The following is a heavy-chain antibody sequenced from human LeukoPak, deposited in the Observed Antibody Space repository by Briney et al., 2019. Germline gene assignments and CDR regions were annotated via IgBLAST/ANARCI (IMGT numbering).Heavy chain of an antibody. Sequence: SVKVSCKASGGTFSSYAISWVRQAPGQGLEWMGGIIPIFGTANYAQKFQGRVTITADESTSTAYMELGSLRSEDTAVYYCARDKVPAAPRHYYYYYYMDVWGKGTTVTVSS. CDR3: ARDKVPAAPRHYYYYYYMDV. J-gene: IGHJ6*03. CDR1: GGTFSSYA. V-gene: IGHV1-69*13. D-gene: IGHD2-2*01. CDR2: IIPIFGTA.